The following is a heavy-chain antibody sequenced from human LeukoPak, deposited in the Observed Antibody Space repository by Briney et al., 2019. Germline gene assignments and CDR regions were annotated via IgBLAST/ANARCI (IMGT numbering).Heavy chain of an antibody. CDR1: GFTFSSYA. CDR2: ISYDGSNK. V-gene: IGHV3-30*04. J-gene: IGHJ1*01. Sequence: GRSLRLSCAASGFTFSSYAMHWVRQAPGKGLEWVAVISYDGSNKYYADSVKGRFTISRDNSKNTLYLQMNSLRAEDTAVYYCARAGGPHYGGNSAEYFQHWGQGTLVTVSS. CDR3: ARAGGPHYGGNSAEYFQH. D-gene: IGHD4-23*01.